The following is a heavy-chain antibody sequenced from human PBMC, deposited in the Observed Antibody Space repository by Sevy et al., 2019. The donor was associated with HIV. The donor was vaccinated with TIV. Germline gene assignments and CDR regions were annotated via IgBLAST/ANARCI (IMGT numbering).Heavy chain of an antibody. CDR3: ARGPNPQSVLRYFYWPDY. Sequence: ASVKVSCKASGYTFTGYYMHWVRQAPGQGLEWMGRINPNSGGTNYAQKFQGRVTMTRDTSISTAYMELSRLRSDETAVYYCARGPNPQSVLRYFYWPDYWGQGTLVTVSS. V-gene: IGHV1-2*06. CDR2: INPNSGGT. CDR1: GYTFTGYY. J-gene: IGHJ4*02. D-gene: IGHD3-9*01.